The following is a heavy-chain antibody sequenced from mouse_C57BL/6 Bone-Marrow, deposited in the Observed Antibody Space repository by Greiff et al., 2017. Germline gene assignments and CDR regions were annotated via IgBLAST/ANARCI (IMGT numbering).Heavy chain of an antibody. Sequence: QVHVKQSGAELVKPGASVKMSCKASGYTFTSYWITWVKQRPGQGLEWIGDIYPGSGSTNYNEKFKSKATLTVDTSSSTAYMQLSSLTSEDSAVYYCARRDFAYWGQGTLVTVSA. D-gene: IGHD3-3*01. J-gene: IGHJ3*01. CDR3: ARRDFAY. V-gene: IGHV1-55*01. CDR2: IYPGSGST. CDR1: GYTFTSYW.